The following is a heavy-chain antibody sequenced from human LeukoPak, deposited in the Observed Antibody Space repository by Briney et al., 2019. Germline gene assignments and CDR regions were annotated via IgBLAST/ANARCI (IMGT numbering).Heavy chain of an antibody. CDR3: AGGGCSSTSCHLYYYYMDV. CDR1: GGTFSSYA. Sequence: SVKVSCKASGGTFSSYAISWVRQAPGQGLESMGGIIPIFGTANYAQKFQGRVTITTDESTSTAYMELSSLRSEDTAVYYCAGGGCSSTSCHLYYYYMDVWGKGTTVTVSS. CDR2: IIPIFGTA. J-gene: IGHJ6*03. V-gene: IGHV1-69*05. D-gene: IGHD2-2*01.